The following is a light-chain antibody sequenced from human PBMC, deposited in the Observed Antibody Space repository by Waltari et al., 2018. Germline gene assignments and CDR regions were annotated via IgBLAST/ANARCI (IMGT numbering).Light chain of an antibody. CDR2: DGS. J-gene: IGKJ2*01. V-gene: IGKV1-33*01. CDR1: QAIRNY. Sequence: IQVTQSPSSLSASIGDRCTITCQASQAIRNYLNWYQQKPGKAPKLLIYDGSNLETGVPSRFSGSGSGTDFSFTISSLQPEDIATYYCQLFDDPPSYTFGQGTKVEMK. CDR3: QLFDDPPSYT.